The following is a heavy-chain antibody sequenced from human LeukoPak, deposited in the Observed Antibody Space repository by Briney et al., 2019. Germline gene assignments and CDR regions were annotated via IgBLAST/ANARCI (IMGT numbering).Heavy chain of an antibody. V-gene: IGHV3-64D*09. CDR2: ISSSGGST. CDR1: GFSFSTFA. CDR3: VEDPYNWNYYFDY. Sequence: PGGSLRLSCSASGFSFSTFAMLWVRQAPEKGLEYVSAISSSGGSTNYADSVKGRFTISRDNSKNTLYLQMSSLRPEDTAVYYCVEDPYNWNYYFDYWGQGTLVTVSS. D-gene: IGHD1-7*01. J-gene: IGHJ4*02.